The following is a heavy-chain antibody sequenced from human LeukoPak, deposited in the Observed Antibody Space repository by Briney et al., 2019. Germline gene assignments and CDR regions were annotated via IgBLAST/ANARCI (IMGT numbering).Heavy chain of an antibody. CDR3: ATDPPYYYGSGSPQGDY. CDR2: FDPEDGET. Sequence: ASVKVSCKVSGYTLTELSMHWVRQAPGKGLEWMGGFDPEDGETIYAQKFQGRVTMTEDTSTDTAYMELSSLRSEDTAVYYCATDPPYYYGSGSPQGDYWGQGTLVTVSS. D-gene: IGHD3-10*01. V-gene: IGHV1-24*01. CDR1: GYTLTELS. J-gene: IGHJ4*02.